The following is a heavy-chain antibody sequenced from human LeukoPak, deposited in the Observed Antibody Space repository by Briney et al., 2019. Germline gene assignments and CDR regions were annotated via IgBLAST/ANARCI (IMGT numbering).Heavy chain of an antibody. Sequence: SVKVSCKASGGTFSSYAISWVRQAPGQGLEWMGGIIPIFGTANYAQKFQGRVTITTDESTSTAYMELSSLRSEDTAVYYCARLPGIAAAGPDYWGQGTLVTVSS. D-gene: IGHD6-13*01. CDR1: GGTFSSYA. CDR2: IIPIFGTA. J-gene: IGHJ4*02. V-gene: IGHV1-69*05. CDR3: ARLPGIAAAGPDY.